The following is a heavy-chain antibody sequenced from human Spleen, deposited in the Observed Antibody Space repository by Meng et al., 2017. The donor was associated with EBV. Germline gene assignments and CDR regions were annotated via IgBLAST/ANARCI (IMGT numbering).Heavy chain of an antibody. Sequence: VQIGAEGKNPGSSVKVSSKASGGTFGSYAISWVRQAPGQGLEWMGGIIPVLGATNFAQTFQGRGRITADESTSTAYMELSKLTPEDTALYYCARDNGDTVTTPYFDYWGQGTLVTVSS. CDR1: GGTFGSYA. CDR2: IIPVLGAT. D-gene: IGHD4-17*01. J-gene: IGHJ4*02. V-gene: IGHV1-69*01. CDR3: ARDNGDTVTTPYFDY.